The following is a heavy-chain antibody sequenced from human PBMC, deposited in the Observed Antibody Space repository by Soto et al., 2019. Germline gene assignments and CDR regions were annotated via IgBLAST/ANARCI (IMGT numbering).Heavy chain of an antibody. CDR2: IKQDGSEK. J-gene: IGHJ5*02. V-gene: IGHV3-7*01. Sequence: GGSLRLSCAASGFTFSSYWMSWVRQAPGKGLEWVANIKQDGSEKYYGDSVKGRFTISRDNAKNSLYLQMNSLRAEETAVYYCASSSRSGYYFGLFSWFDPWGQGTLVTVSS. CDR3: ASSSRSGYYFGLFSWFDP. D-gene: IGHD3-3*01. CDR1: GFTFSSYW.